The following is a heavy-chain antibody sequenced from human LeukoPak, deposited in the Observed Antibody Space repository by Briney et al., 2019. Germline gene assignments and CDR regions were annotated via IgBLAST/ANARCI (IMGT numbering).Heavy chain of an antibody. CDR1: GFTFSPYA. Sequence: GGSLRLSCAASGFTFSPYAMSWVRQAPGKGLEWVSGISGSGGGTYYADSVRGRFTISRDNSKNTLYLQMNSLRAEDTAVYYCAKDLIWLAYHFDYWGQGTLVTVSS. V-gene: IGHV3-23*01. CDR2: ISGSGGGT. CDR3: AKDLIWLAYHFDY. D-gene: IGHD6-19*01. J-gene: IGHJ4*02.